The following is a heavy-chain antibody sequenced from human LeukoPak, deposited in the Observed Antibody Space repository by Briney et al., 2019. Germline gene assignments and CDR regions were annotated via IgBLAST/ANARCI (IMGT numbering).Heavy chain of an antibody. CDR1: GGSISSYY. CDR3: AREATNFDY. Sequence: TSETLSLTCTVSGGSISSYYWSWIRRPPGKGLEWIGYIYYSGSTNYNPSLKSRVTISVDTSKNQFSLKLSSVTAADTAVYYCAREATNFDYWGQGTLVTVSS. CDR2: IYYSGST. J-gene: IGHJ4*02. V-gene: IGHV4-59*01.